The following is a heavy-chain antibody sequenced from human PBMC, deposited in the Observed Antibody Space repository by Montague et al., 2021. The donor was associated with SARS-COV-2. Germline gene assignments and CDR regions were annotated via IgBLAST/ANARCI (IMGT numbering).Heavy chain of an antibody. CDR3: ARVRYYGSGTSLGMDV. CDR2: INHSEST. J-gene: IGHJ6*02. CDR1: GGSFSGYY. V-gene: IGHV4-34*01. D-gene: IGHD3-10*01. Sequence: SETRSLTCAVYGGSFSGYYWSWIRQPPGKGLVWIGEINHSESTNYNPSLKSRVTISVDTSKNQFSLKLSSVTAADTAVYYCARVRYYGSGTSLGMDVWGQGTTVTVSS.